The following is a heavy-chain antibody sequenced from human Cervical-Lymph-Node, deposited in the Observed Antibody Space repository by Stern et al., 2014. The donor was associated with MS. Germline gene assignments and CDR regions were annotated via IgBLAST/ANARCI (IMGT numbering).Heavy chain of an antibody. V-gene: IGHV3-30*04. CDR2: ISSDGSNK. CDR1: GFTFSRYA. D-gene: IGHD4-17*01. Sequence: VQLVESGGGVVRPGRSLRLSCATSGFTFSRYAVLWVRQAPGKGLEWGAAISSDGSNKFYGDSVKGRFTISRDNTKNTRFIQMNNLRPEDSGVYHCARDRLDGDYVYYYGLDVWGQGTTVTVSS. CDR3: ARDRLDGDYVYYYGLDV. J-gene: IGHJ6*02.